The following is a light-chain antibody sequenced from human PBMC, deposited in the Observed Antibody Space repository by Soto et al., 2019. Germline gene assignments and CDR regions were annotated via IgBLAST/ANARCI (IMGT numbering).Light chain of an antibody. J-gene: IGKJ1*01. CDR3: QQSYSTPPT. Sequence: DIQMTQSPSSLSASVGDRVTITCRASQSISSYLNWYQQKPGKAPKLLIYAASSLQSGVPSRFSCSGYGTYFTLTISSLQPEDFATYYCQQSYSTPPTFGQGTKVEIK. CDR1: QSISSY. V-gene: IGKV1-39*01. CDR2: AAS.